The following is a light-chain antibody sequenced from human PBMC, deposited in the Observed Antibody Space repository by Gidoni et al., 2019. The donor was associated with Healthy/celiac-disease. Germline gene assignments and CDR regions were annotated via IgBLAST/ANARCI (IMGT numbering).Light chain of an antibody. CDR2: GAS. Sequence: EIVLTQSHGTLSLSPGERATLSCRASQSVSSSYLAWYQQKPGQAPRLLIYGASSRATGIPDRFSGSGSGTDFTLTISRLEPEDFAVYYCQQYGSSRWTFGQGTKVEIK. V-gene: IGKV3-20*01. CDR1: QSVSSSY. CDR3: QQYGSSRWT. J-gene: IGKJ1*01.